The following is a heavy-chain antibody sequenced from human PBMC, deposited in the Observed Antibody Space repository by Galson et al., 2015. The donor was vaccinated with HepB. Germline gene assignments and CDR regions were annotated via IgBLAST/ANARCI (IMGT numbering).Heavy chain of an antibody. V-gene: IGHV4-34*01. Sequence: ETLSLTCAVYGVSFSDYYWNWIRQPPGKGLEWIGEINHSGSTNYNPSLKSRVTISRDTSKSQFSLKLSSVTAADTAVYYCARAPRWTISARPFDYWGQGTLVTVSS. D-gene: IGHD6-6*01. CDR1: GVSFSDYY. CDR2: INHSGST. J-gene: IGHJ4*02. CDR3: ARAPRWTISARPFDY.